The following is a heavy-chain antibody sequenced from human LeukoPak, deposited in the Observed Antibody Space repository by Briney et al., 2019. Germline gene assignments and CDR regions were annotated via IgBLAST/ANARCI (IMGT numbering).Heavy chain of an antibody. Sequence: SETLSLTCTVSGGSMSNYYWSWIRQPPGKGLEWIAYISYTGSTSYNPSLKGRVAMSVDTSKNQFSLRLSSVTAADTAVYYCASGPYPAAGTDHQFDYWGQGTLVTVSS. D-gene: IGHD6-13*01. V-gene: IGHV4-59*01. CDR2: ISYTGST. J-gene: IGHJ4*02. CDR1: GGSMSNYY. CDR3: ASGPYPAAGTDHQFDY.